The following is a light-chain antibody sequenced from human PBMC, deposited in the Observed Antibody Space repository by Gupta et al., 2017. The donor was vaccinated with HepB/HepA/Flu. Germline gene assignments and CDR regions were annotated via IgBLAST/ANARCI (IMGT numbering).Light chain of an antibody. CDR2: DVS. CDR3: SSYTITSALVV. Sequence: QSALTQPASVSGSPGPSITIPCTGTSSDVGAYNYVSWYQQHPGKAPKLIIYDVSNRPSGLSNRFSGSKSGNTASLSISGLQAEDEADYYCSSYTITSALVVFGGGTKLTVL. V-gene: IGLV2-14*03. J-gene: IGLJ2*01. CDR1: SSDVGAYNY.